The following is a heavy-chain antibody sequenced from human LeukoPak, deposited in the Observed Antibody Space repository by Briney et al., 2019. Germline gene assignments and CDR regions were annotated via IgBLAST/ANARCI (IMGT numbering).Heavy chain of an antibody. Sequence: GGSLRLSCEGSGFTFSNSAMGWVRQAPGKGLEWVSGVSASGHYTYYADSAKGRFTISRDNSKNTLYLQMNSLRAEDTALYYCAKDGSWGDYYFYFYVDVWGKGTTVTVSS. CDR3: AKDGSWGDYYFYFYVDV. CDR2: VSASGHYT. D-gene: IGHD3-16*01. V-gene: IGHV3-23*01. J-gene: IGHJ6*03. CDR1: GFTFSNSA.